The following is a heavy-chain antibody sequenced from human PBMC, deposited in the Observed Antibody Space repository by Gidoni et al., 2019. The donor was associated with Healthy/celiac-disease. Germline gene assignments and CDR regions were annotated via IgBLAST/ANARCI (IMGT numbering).Heavy chain of an antibody. CDR1: GGSLCIISYY. J-gene: IGHJ4*02. CDR3: ARHAKPVEMATIDY. V-gene: IGHV4-39*01. D-gene: IGHD5-12*01. Sequence: QLQLQESGPGLVKPSETLSLTCTVSGGSLCIISYYWGWLRPPPGKGLEWIESIYYSGSTYYNPSLKSRVTISVDTSKNQFSLKLSSVTAADTAVYYCARHAKPVEMATIDYWGQGTLVTVSS. CDR2: IYYSGST.